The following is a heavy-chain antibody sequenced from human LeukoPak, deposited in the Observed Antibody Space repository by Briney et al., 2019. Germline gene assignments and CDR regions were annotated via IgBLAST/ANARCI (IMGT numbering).Heavy chain of an antibody. V-gene: IGHV3-7*01. CDR2: IKQDGTEK. Sequence: GGSLRLSCAASGFTVSSNYMSWVRQAPGKGLEWVANIKQDGTEKYYVDSVKGRFTISRDNAKNSLYLQMNSLRAEDTAVYYCASLITMVRGVINWFDPWGQGTLVTVSS. J-gene: IGHJ5*02. CDR1: GFTVSSNY. CDR3: ASLITMVRGVINWFDP. D-gene: IGHD3-10*01.